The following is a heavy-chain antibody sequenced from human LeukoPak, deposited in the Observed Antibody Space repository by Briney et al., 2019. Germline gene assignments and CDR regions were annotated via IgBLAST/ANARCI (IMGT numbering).Heavy chain of an antibody. J-gene: IGHJ4*02. D-gene: IGHD3-22*01. CDR1: GYSFTSYC. CDR3: ARYSIDSSEFDY. Sequence: GESLKISCKGSGYSFTSYCIVWVRQMPGKGLELMGIIYPGDSDTRYSPSFQGQVTISAHKSISTAYLQWSSLKASDTAMYYCARYSIDSSEFDYWGQGTLVTVSS. CDR2: IYPGDSDT. V-gene: IGHV5-51*01.